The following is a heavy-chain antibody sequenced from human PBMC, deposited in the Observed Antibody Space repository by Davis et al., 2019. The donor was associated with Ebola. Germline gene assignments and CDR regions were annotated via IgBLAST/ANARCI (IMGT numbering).Heavy chain of an antibody. J-gene: IGHJ5*02. CDR3: ARAVQHNWFDP. Sequence: PSETLSLTCAVYGGSFSGYYWSWIRQPPGKGLEWIGEINHSGSTNYNPSLKSRVTISVDKSKNQFSLKLSSVTAADTAVYYCARAVQHNWFDPWGQGTLVTVSS. CDR2: INHSGST. CDR1: GGSFSGYY. D-gene: IGHD3-10*01. V-gene: IGHV4-34*01.